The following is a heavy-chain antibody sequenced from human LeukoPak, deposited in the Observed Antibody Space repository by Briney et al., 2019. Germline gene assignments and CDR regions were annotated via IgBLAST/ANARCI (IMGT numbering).Heavy chain of an antibody. V-gene: IGHV1-8*03. Sequence: ASVKVSCKASGYTFSSYDINWVRQATGQGLEWMGWMNPNSGNRGYAQKSQGRVTITRNISISTAYMELSSLRSEDTAVYYCARGGGEGYTYGRYYFDYWGQGTLVTVSS. J-gene: IGHJ4*02. D-gene: IGHD5-18*01. CDR2: MNPNSGNR. CDR3: ARGGGEGYTYGRYYFDY. CDR1: GYTFSSYD.